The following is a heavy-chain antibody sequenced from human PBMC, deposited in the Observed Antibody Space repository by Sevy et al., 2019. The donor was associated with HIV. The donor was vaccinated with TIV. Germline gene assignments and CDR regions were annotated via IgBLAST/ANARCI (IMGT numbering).Heavy chain of an antibody. CDR2: IYHSGST. D-gene: IGHD2-15*01. CDR1: GYSISSGYY. V-gene: IGHV4-38-2*01. J-gene: IGHJ4*02. CDR3: ARHCYCSGGSCYSCYFDY. Sequence: SETLSLTCAVSGYSISSGYYWGWIRQPPGKGLEWIGSIYHSGSTYYNPSLKSRVTISVATSKNQFSLKLSSVTAADTAVYYCARHCYCSGGSCYSCYFDYWGQGTLVTVSS.